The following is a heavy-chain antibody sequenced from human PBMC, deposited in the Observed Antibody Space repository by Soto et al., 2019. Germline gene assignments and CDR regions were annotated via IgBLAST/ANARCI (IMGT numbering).Heavy chain of an antibody. D-gene: IGHD6-6*01. Sequence: GGSLRLSCAASGFTFSSYSMNWVRQAPGKGLEWVSSISSSSSYIYYADSVKGRFTISRDNAKNSLYLQMNSLRAEDTAVYYCARDGRVAAHSAHYYYYGMDVWGQGTTVTVSS. V-gene: IGHV3-21*01. CDR2: ISSSSSYI. CDR3: ARDGRVAAHSAHYYYYGMDV. CDR1: GFTFSSYS. J-gene: IGHJ6*02.